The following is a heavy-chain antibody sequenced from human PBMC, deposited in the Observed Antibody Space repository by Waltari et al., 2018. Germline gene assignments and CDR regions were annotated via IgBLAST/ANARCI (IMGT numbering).Heavy chain of an antibody. CDR3: ARVVVAASDYMDV. J-gene: IGHJ6*03. Sequence: QLQLQESGSGLVKPSQTLSLTCAVSGGSISSGGYSWSWIRQPPGKGLEWIGYIYHSGSTNYNPSLKSRVTISVDRSKNQFSLKLSSVTAADTAVYYCARVVVAASDYMDVWGKGTTVTVSS. CDR1: GGSISSGGYS. D-gene: IGHD2-15*01. V-gene: IGHV4-30-2*01. CDR2: IYHSGST.